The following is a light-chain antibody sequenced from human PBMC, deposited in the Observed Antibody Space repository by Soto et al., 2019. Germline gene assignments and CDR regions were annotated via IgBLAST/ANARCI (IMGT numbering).Light chain of an antibody. Sequence: QSVLTQPASVSGSPGQSITISRTGTSSDVGGYNYVSWYQHHPGKAPKLMTYDVSNRPSGVSNRFSGSKSGNTASLTISGLQPEDEADYYCCSYTTSNTRQIVFGTGTKVTVL. J-gene: IGLJ1*01. CDR1: SSDVGGYNY. CDR2: DVS. V-gene: IGLV2-14*03. CDR3: CSYTTSNTRQIV.